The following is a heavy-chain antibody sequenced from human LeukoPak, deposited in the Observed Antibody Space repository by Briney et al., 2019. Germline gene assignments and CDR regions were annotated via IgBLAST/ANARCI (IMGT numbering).Heavy chain of an antibody. D-gene: IGHD3-9*01. CDR3: GETGSTDF. V-gene: IGHV3-30*03. CDR1: GFTFSTYG. CDR2: ISHDGTNK. Sequence: GGSLRHSCPATGFTFSTYGMHWVRQAPGKRLEWVAAISHDGTNKYYADSVKGRFTISRDISKNTLYLQMNSVSAWETALCYCGETGSTDFWGQGTLVTVSS. J-gene: IGHJ4*02.